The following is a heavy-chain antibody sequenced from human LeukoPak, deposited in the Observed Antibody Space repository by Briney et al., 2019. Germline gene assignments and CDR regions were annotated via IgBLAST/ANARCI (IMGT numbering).Heavy chain of an antibody. CDR2: IYYSGST. V-gene: IGHV4-31*03. CDR1: GGSISSGGYY. Sequence: PSQTLSLTCTVSGGSISSGGYYWSWIRQRPGKGLEWIGYIYYSGSTYYNPSLKSRVTISVDTSKNQFSLKLSSVTAADTAVYYCAPRRIYYYYYMDVWGKGTTVTASS. CDR3: APRRIYYYYYMDV. J-gene: IGHJ6*03.